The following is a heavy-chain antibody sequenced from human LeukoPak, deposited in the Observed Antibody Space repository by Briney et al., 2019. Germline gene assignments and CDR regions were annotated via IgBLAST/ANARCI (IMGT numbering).Heavy chain of an antibody. Sequence: PARSLRLSCAASGFTFSSYGMHWVRQPPGKGLEWVAVISYGGSNKYYANSVKGRLTISRDKSKNTLYLQMNSLRAEDTAVYYCAKGDSGYSYADIDYCGQGTLVTVTS. CDR2: ISYGGSNK. CDR1: GFTFSSYG. J-gene: IGHJ4*02. CDR3: AKGDSGYSYADIDY. D-gene: IGHD5-18*01. V-gene: IGHV3-30*18.